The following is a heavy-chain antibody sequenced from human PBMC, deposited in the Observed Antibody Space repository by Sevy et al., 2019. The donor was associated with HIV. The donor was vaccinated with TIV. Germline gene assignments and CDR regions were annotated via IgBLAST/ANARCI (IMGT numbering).Heavy chain of an antibody. V-gene: IGHV3-7*01. CDR1: GFTFNSYW. Sequence: GGSLRLSCAASGFTFNSYWMSWVRQAPGKGLEWVATIKQDGSEKYYVDSVKGRFTISRDNSQNSLFLQMNTLRAEDTAVYYCAREGSPYDTYYYYYGMDVWGQGTTVTVSS. J-gene: IGHJ6*02. CDR2: IKQDGSEK. D-gene: IGHD5-12*01. CDR3: AREGSPYDTYYYYYGMDV.